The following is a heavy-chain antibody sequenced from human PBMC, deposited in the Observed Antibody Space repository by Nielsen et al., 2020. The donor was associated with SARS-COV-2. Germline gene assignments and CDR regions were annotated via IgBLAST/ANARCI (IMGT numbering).Heavy chain of an antibody. CDR2: MNPNSGNT. V-gene: IGHV1-8*02. D-gene: IGHD1-14*01. CDR3: ARSGITIYYYGMDV. Sequence: ASVKVSCKASGYTFTSYGISWVRQAPGQGLEWMGWMNPNSGNTGYAQKFQGRVTMTRNTSISTAYMELSSLRSEDTAVYYCARSGITIYYYGMDVWGQGTTVTVSS. CDR1: GYTFTSYG. J-gene: IGHJ6*02.